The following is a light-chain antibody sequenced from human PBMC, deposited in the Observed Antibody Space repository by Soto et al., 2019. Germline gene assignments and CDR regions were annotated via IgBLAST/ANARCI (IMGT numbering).Light chain of an antibody. CDR2: AAS. V-gene: IGKV1-39*01. Sequence: DIQMTQSPSSLSASVGDRVTITCRASQSISSYLNWYQQKPGKAPKLLIYAASSLQSGVPSRFSGSGSGTDFTLTISSLQPEDFATYYCQQSYSFPYTFGQGTKVDIK. J-gene: IGKJ2*01. CDR1: QSISSY. CDR3: QQSYSFPYT.